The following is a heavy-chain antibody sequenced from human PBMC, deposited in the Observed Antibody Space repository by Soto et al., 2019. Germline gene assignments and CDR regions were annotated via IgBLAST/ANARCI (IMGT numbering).Heavy chain of an antibody. V-gene: IGHV3-11*01. CDR1: GYTFSDYY. CDR2: IDTSSTKI. CDR3: ASHYDMWSCYLSLVEY. J-gene: IGHJ4*02. Sequence: PGGSLRLSCAASGYTFSDYYMSWIRQAPGKGQEWISYIDTSSTKIYYADSVKGRFTISRDNAKNSMYLEMNSLRDEDTSVYYCASHYDMWSCYLSLVEYWGQGTLVTVPS. D-gene: IGHD3-3*01.